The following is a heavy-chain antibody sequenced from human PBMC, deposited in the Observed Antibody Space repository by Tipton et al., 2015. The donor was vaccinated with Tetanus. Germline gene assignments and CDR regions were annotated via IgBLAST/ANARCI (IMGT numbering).Heavy chain of an antibody. V-gene: IGHV4-59*01. Sequence: LRLSCTVSGGPISSYYWSWIRQPPGMRLEWIGYIYYSGSTNYNPSLKSRLTISVDTSKNQFSLRLSSETAADTAVYYCTRWKLAGRTFDYWGQGTLVTVSS. CDR1: GGPISSYY. CDR2: IYYSGST. D-gene: IGHD6-6*01. J-gene: IGHJ4*02. CDR3: TRWKLAGRTFDY.